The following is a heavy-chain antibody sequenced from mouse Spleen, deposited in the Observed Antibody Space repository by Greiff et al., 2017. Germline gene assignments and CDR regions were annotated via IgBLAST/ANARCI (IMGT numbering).Heavy chain of an antibody. CDR1: GYSFTDYN. J-gene: IGHJ4*01. Sequence: VQLQQSGPELVKPGASVKISCKASGYSFTDYNMNWVKQSNGKSLEWIGVINPNYGTTSYNQKFKGKATLTVDQSSSTAYMQLNSLTSEDSAVYYCARSDYYGSSYLYYAMDYWGQGTSVTVSS. V-gene: IGHV1-39*01. D-gene: IGHD1-1*01. CDR3: ARSDYYGSSYLYYAMDY. CDR2: INPNYGTT.